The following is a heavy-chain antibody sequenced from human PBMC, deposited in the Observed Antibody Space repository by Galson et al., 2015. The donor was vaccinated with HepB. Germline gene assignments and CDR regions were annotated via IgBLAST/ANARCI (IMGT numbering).Heavy chain of an antibody. J-gene: IGHJ2*01. D-gene: IGHD3-16*01. Sequence: CAISGDSVSSNSAAWNWIRRSPSRGLEWLGRTYYRSKWNNDYAVFVKSRIIINPDTSENQFSLQLNSVSPEDTAVYYCARAPLGGWYFDLWGRGTLVTVSS. CDR1: GDSVSSNSAA. V-gene: IGHV6-1*01. CDR2: TYYRSKWNN. CDR3: ARAPLGGWYFDL.